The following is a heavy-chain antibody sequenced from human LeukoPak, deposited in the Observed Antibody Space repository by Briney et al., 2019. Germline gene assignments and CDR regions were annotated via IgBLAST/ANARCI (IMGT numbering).Heavy chain of an antibody. J-gene: IGHJ5*02. V-gene: IGHV3-23*01. Sequence: GGSLRLSCAASGFTFSSYAMSWVRQAPGKGLEWVSAISGSGGSTYYADSVKGRFTISRDNSKNTLCLQMNSLRAEDTAVYYCAKGTTVDYYDSSGPNWFDPWGQGTLVTVSS. D-gene: IGHD3-22*01. CDR3: AKGTTVDYYDSSGPNWFDP. CDR1: GFTFSSYA. CDR2: ISGSGGST.